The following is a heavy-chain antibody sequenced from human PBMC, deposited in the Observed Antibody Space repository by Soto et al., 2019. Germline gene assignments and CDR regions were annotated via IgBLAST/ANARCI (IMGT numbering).Heavy chain of an antibody. D-gene: IGHD3-3*01. J-gene: IGHJ4*02. CDR2: IIPIFGTA. CDR3: ARGGPANDFWSGYYTRPFDC. V-gene: IGHV1-69*01. CDR1: GGTFSSYA. Sequence: QVQLVQSGAEVKKPGSSVKVSCKASGGTFSSYAISWVRQAPGQGLEWMGGIIPIFGTANYAQKFQGRVTITADESTSTAYMELSSLRSEDTAVYYCARGGPANDFWSGYYTRPFDCWGQGTLVTVSS.